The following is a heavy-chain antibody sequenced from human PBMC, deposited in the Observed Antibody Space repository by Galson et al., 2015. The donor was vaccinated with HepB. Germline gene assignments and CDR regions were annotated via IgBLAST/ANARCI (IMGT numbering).Heavy chain of an antibody. Sequence: SVKVSCKASGYTFTSYAMHWVRQAPGQRLEWMGWINAGNGNTKYSQKFQGRVTITRDTSARTAYMELSSLRSEDTAVYYCARADQGYYDSSGYYWGQGTLVTVSS. J-gene: IGHJ4*02. CDR2: INAGNGNT. CDR1: GYTFTSYA. CDR3: ARADQGYYDSSGYY. V-gene: IGHV1-3*01. D-gene: IGHD3-22*01.